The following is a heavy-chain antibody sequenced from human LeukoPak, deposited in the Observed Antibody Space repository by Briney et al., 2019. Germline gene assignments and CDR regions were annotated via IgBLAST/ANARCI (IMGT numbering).Heavy chain of an antibody. D-gene: IGHD2-2*01. J-gene: IGHJ4*02. CDR3: ATVVVVPAATDY. CDR2: ISSSSSYI. CDR1: GFTFSSYS. Sequence: GGSLRLXCAASGFTFSSYSMKWVRQAPGKGLGWVSSISSSSSYIYYADSVKGRFTISRDNAKNSLYLQMNSLRAEDTAVYYCATVVVVPAATDYWGQGTLVTVSS. V-gene: IGHV3-21*01.